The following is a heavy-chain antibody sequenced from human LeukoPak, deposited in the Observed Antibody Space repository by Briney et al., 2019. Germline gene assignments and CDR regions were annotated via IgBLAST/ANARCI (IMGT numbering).Heavy chain of an antibody. CDR1: GFTFSSYA. CDR3: AKWSLLWLGEFRDY. V-gene: IGHV3-23*01. CDR2: ISGSGGST. J-gene: IGHJ4*02. Sequence: PGGSLRLSCAASGFTFSSYAMSWVRQAPGKGLEWVSAISGSGGSTYYADSVKGRFTISRDNSKNTLYLQMNSLRAEDTAVYYCAKWSLLWLGEFRDYWGQGTLVTVSS. D-gene: IGHD3-10*01.